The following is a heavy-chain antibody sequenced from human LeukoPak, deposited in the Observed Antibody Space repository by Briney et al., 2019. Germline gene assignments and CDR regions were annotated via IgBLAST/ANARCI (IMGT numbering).Heavy chain of an antibody. J-gene: IGHJ6*03. D-gene: IGHD6-13*01. CDR1: GFTFSGSY. V-gene: IGHV3-11*01. CDR2: IDHSGSII. Sequence: GGSLRLSCAVSGFTFSGSYMSWVRQAPGKGLEWVSDIDHSGSIIWYADSVKGRFTISRDNAKNSLPLQMNSLRAEDTAVYYCAREGYTSSWYTNYYYYMDVWGKGTTVTVSS. CDR3: AREGYTSSWYTNYYYYMDV.